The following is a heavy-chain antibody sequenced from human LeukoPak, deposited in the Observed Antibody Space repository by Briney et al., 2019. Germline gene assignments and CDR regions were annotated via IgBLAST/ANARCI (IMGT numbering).Heavy chain of an antibody. CDR3: ARQSRGLAVAGLDY. Sequence: SETLSLTCSVSGGSISTYYWTWIRQSPGKGLEGIGYIYYNGSTNYSPSLKSRVTISVDASKSQFSLKLTSVTAADTAVYYCARQSRGLAVAGLDYWGQGSRVTVSS. CDR2: IYYNGST. D-gene: IGHD6-19*01. J-gene: IGHJ4*02. CDR1: GGSISTYY. V-gene: IGHV4-59*08.